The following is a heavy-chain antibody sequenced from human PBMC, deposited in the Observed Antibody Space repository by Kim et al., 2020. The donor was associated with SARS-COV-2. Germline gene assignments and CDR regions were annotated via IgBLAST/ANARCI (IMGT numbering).Heavy chain of an antibody. D-gene: IGHD1-26*01. CDR3: ARRYTGTYYFDY. CDR2: MYHSGST. CDR1: GGSISSYY. Sequence: SETLSLTCTVSGGSISSYYWSWIRQPPGKGLEWIGHMYHSGSTKYNSSLKSRVTMSVDTSKNQFSLKLSYVTAADTAVYYCARRYTGTYYFDYWGQGTLV. V-gene: IGHV4-59*08. J-gene: IGHJ4*02.